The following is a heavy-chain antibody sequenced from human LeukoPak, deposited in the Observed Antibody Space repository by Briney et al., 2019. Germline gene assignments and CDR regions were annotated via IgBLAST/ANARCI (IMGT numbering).Heavy chain of an antibody. V-gene: IGHV3-23*01. CDR2: IVDSGGST. D-gene: IGHD6-19*01. CDR1: GFNFGFYA. CDR3: AKDALRTSGWYYFDY. Sequence: GGSLRLSCAASGFNFGFYAMSWVRQAPGKGLEWVSAIVDSGGSTYYADSVKGRFTISRDNSKNTLYLQMNSLRAEDTAIYYSAKDALRTSGWYYFDYWGQGTLVAVSS. J-gene: IGHJ4*02.